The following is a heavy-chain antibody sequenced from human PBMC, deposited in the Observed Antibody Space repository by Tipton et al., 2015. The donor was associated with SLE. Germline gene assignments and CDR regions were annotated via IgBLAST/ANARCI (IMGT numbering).Heavy chain of an antibody. CDR1: GFTFSSYS. Sequence: SLRLSCAASGFTFSSYSMNWVRQAPGKGLEWVSYISSSSSYTNYADSVKGRFTISRDNAKNSLYLQMNSLRAEDTAVYYCARDRVVPAAIDYYYMDVWGKGTTVTVSS. V-gene: IGHV3-21*05. J-gene: IGHJ6*03. CDR2: ISSSSSYT. D-gene: IGHD2-2*02. CDR3: ARDRVVPAAIDYYYMDV.